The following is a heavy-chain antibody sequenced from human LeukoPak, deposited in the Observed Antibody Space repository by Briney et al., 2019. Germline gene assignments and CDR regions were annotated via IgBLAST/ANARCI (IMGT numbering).Heavy chain of an antibody. Sequence: QPGGSLRLSCAASEFYWMHWVRQAPGKGLVWVSRINPDGSVTSYADSVKGRFTISRDNTQNSLHLQMNSLRVEDTATYYCARSGYYSYYFEFWGQGTLVTVSS. CDR2: INPDGSVT. J-gene: IGHJ4*02. CDR1: EFYW. CDR3: ARSGYYSYYFEF. D-gene: IGHD3-22*01. V-gene: IGHV3-74*01.